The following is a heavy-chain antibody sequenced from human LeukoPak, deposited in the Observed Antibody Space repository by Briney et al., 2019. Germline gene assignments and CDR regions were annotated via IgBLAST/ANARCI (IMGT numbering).Heavy chain of an antibody. V-gene: IGHV1-46*01. D-gene: IGHD3-16*01. J-gene: IGHJ4*02. CDR2: IKPSGGST. Sequence: ASVKVSCKASGYTFTTYYIHWVRQAPGQGLEWIGLIKPSGGSTIYAQKFQGRVTMTRDTSTSTVYMEVSSLRSEDTAIYYCARVGGSTADAGDWGQGTLVTVSS. CDR3: ARVGGSTADAGD. CDR1: GYTFTTYY.